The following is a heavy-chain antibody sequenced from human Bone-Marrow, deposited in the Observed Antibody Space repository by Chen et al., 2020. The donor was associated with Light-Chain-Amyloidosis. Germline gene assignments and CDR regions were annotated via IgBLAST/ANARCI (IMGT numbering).Heavy chain of an antibody. CDR3: ASYCGGDCFEYYFDY. CDR1: GGSISSGDYY. J-gene: IGHJ4*02. Sequence: QVQLQESGPGLVKPSQTLSLTCTVSGGSISSGDYYWSWIRQPPGKGLEWIGYIYYSGSTYYNPSLTSRVTISVDTSKSQFSLKLSSVTAADTAVYYCASYCGGDCFEYYFDYWGQGTLVTVSS. CDR2: IYYSGST. D-gene: IGHD2-21*02. V-gene: IGHV4-30-4*01.